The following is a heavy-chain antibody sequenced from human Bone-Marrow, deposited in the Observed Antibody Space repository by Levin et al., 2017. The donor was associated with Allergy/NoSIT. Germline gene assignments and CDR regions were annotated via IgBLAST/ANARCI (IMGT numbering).Heavy chain of an antibody. V-gene: IGHV4-59*02. Sequence: SETLSLTCGVSGVSVASYYWTWIRQPPGKGLEWVGYVDNSGTTNYTPSLKSRVTISIDTSKNHFSLWLTSVTAAATATYYCARVMQDTFDIWGQGTVVTVSS. D-gene: IGHD5-18*01. CDR1: GVSVASYY. CDR3: ARVMQDTFDI. J-gene: IGHJ3*02. CDR2: VDNSGTT.